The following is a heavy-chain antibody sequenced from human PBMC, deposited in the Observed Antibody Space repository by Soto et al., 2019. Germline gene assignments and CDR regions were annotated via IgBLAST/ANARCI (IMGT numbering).Heavy chain of an antibody. CDR1: GGSISGYY. Sequence: SKTLSLSCSVSGGSISGYYWSWIRQPPGKGLEWIGYFHYSRSTNYNPSLKSRVTISVDTSKNQFSLNLSSVTAADTAVYYCARTYTDAFDIWGQGPMVT. CDR3: ARTYTDAFDI. D-gene: IGHD2-2*02. J-gene: IGHJ3*02. CDR2: FHYSRST. V-gene: IGHV4-59*01.